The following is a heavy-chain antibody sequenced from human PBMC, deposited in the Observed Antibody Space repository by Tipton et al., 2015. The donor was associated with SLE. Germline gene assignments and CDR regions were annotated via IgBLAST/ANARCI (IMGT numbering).Heavy chain of an antibody. Sequence: SLRLSCAASGFTFSDYYMNWVRQAPGKGLEWVAKIKQDGSEKYYVDSVNGRFTISRDNAKNSLYLQMNSLRAEDTAVYYCASPFHGYRNDAFDIWGQGTMVTVSS. CDR3: ASPFHGYRNDAFDI. J-gene: IGHJ3*02. CDR2: IKQDGSEK. D-gene: IGHD5-18*01. CDR1: GFTFSDYY. V-gene: IGHV3-7*03.